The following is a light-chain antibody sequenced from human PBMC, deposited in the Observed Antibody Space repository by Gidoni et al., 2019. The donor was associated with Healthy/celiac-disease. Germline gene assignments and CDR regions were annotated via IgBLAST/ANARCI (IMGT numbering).Light chain of an antibody. Sequence: SYELTQPPSGSVSPGQTASITCSGDKLGDKYACWYQQKPGQSPVLVIYQDSKRPSGIPERFSGSNSGNTATLTISGTQAMDEADYYCQAWDSSTATVFGGGTKLTVL. CDR1: KLGDKY. CDR3: QAWDSSTATV. J-gene: IGLJ3*02. V-gene: IGLV3-1*01. CDR2: QDS.